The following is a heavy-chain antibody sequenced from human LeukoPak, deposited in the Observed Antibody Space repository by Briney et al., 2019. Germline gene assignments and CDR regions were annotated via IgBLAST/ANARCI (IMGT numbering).Heavy chain of an antibody. Sequence: ASVKVSCKASGGTFSSYAISWVRQAPGQGLEWMGGFIPIFGTANYAQKFQGRVTITADESTSTAYMELSSLRSEDTAVYYCARGTPDTSCCAFDIWGQGTMVTVSS. D-gene: IGHD5-18*01. V-gene: IGHV1-69*13. J-gene: IGHJ3*02. CDR2: FIPIFGTA. CDR3: ARGTPDTSCCAFDI. CDR1: GGTFSSYA.